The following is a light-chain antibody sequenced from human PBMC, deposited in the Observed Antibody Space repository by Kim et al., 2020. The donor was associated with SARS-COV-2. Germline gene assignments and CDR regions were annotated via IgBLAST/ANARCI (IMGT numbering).Light chain of an antibody. V-gene: IGLV2-14*03. J-gene: IGLJ1*01. CDR3: SSYTASSTLV. CDR1: GSDVGGYNY. Sequence: QSITSSCTGTGSDVGGYNYVSWYQQHPAKAPKLILYAVSTRPSWISYRFSGSKYGNTASLTISGLQAEDEADYYCSSYTASSTLVFGTGTKVTVL. CDR2: AVS.